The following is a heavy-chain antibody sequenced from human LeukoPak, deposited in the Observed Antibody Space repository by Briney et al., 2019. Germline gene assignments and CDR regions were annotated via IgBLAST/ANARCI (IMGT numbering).Heavy chain of an antibody. CDR3: AKGAVSGYYDY. CDR1: GFTFSSYG. D-gene: IGHD3-22*01. J-gene: IGHJ4*02. CDR2: ISGSGGST. V-gene: IGHV3-23*01. Sequence: GGSLRLSCAASGFTFSSYGMSWVRQAPGKGLEWVSAISGSGGSTYYEDSVKGRFTISRDNSKNTLYLQMNSLGAEDTAVYYCAKGAVSGYYDYWGQGTLVTVSS.